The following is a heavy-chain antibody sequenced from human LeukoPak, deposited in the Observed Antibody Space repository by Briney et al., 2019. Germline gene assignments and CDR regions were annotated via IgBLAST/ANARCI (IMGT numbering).Heavy chain of an antibody. CDR3: ARFHYYDSSGYYSGYFDL. CDR2: IYYSGST. V-gene: IGHV4-39*07. Sequence: PSETLSLTCTVSGGSISSSSYYWGWIRQPPGKGLEWIGSIYYSGSTYYNPSLKSRVTISVDTSKNQFSLKLSSVTAADAAVYYCARFHYYDSSGYYSGYFDLWGRGTLVTVSS. CDR1: GGSISSSSYY. J-gene: IGHJ2*01. D-gene: IGHD3-22*01.